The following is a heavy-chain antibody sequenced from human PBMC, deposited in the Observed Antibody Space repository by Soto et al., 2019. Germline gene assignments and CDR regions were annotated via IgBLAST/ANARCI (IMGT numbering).Heavy chain of an antibody. CDR1: GGSFSGYY. CDR2: INHSGGT. CDR3: ARGGEGWFDP. Sequence: PSETLSLTCAVYGGSFSGYYWSWIRQPPGKGLEWIGEINHSGGTNYNPSLKSRVTISVATSKNHFSLKLSSVTAADTAVYYCARGGEGWFDPWGQGTLVTVSS. V-gene: IGHV4-34*01. D-gene: IGHD3-10*01. J-gene: IGHJ5*02.